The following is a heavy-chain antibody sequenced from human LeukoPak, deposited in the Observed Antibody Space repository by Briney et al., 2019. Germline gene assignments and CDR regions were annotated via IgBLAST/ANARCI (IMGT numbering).Heavy chain of an antibody. CDR1: GYTFTGYY. D-gene: IGHD3-9*01. CDR3: AREWEDYDILTGFDY. Sequence: ASVKVSCKASGYTFTGYYMHWVRQAPGQGLEWMGWINPNSGGTNYAQKFQGRVTVTRDTSISTAYMELSRLRSDDTAVYYCAREWEDYDILTGFDYWGQGTLVTVSS. CDR2: INPNSGGT. V-gene: IGHV1-2*02. J-gene: IGHJ4*02.